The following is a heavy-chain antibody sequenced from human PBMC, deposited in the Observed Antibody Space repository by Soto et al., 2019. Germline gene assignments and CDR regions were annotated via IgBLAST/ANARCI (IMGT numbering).Heavy chain of an antibody. V-gene: IGHV4-34*01. J-gene: IGHJ6*02. D-gene: IGHD5-18*01. CDR2: INHSGST. Sequence: SETLSLTCAVYGGSFSGYYWSWIRQPPGKGLEWIGEINHSGSTNYNPSLKSRVTISVDTSKNQFSLKLSSVTAADTAVYYCARKIRRIQLRSHYYYYGMDVWGQGTTVTVSS. CDR1: GGSFSGYY. CDR3: ARKIRRIQLRSHYYYYGMDV.